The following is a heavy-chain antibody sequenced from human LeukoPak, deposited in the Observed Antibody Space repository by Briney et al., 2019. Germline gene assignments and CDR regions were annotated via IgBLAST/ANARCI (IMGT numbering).Heavy chain of an antibody. J-gene: IGHJ4*02. CDR2: IDSSSSTI. Sequence: GGSLRLSCAAAGFTFSTYSMNWVRQAPGKGLEWVSYIDSSSSTIYYADSVKGRFTISRDNSENTLYLQMNSLRAEDTAVYYCAKAGDSSGWYVHYWGQGTLVTVSS. CDR3: AKAGDSSGWYVHY. CDR1: GFTFSTYS. V-gene: IGHV3-48*01. D-gene: IGHD6-19*01.